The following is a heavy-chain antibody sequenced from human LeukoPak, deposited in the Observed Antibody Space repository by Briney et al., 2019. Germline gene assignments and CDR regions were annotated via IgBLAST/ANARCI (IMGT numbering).Heavy chain of an antibody. CDR1: GFSFSSYA. D-gene: IGHD6-13*01. CDR3: ARDPRYSSTWYYFDY. CDR2: VWYDGSKK. Sequence: GGPLRLSCAASGFSFSSYALHRVRQAPGKGLEWVAVVWYDGSKKYYADSVKGRFTISRDNSKNTLYLQMNSLRAEDTAVYYCARDPRYSSTWYYFDYWGQGTLVTVSS. V-gene: IGHV3-33*01. J-gene: IGHJ4*02.